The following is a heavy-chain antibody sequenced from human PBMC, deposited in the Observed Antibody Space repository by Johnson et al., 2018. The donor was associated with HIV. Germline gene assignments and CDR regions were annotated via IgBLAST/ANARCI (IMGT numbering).Heavy chain of an antibody. D-gene: IGHD6-6*01. CDR3: AKDWLRYSSSPNKAFDF. V-gene: IGHV3-30*18. J-gene: IGHJ3*01. Sequence: VQLVESGGGVVQPGRSLRLSCAASGFTFSNYGMHWVRQAPGKGLEWVAVISYDGSNEYYAEFVKGRFTISRDNSKNTLYLQMYSLRDEATALYYCAKDWLRYSSSPNKAFDFWGQWTMVTVSS. CDR2: ISYDGSNE. CDR1: GFTFSNYG.